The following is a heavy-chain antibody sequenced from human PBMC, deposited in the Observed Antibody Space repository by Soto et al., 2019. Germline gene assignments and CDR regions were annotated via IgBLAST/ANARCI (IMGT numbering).Heavy chain of an antibody. CDR1: GGSLSSFY. J-gene: IGHJ4*02. CDR2: IHYSGST. CDR3: ARGWRGYSYGFDY. V-gene: IGHV4-59*01. D-gene: IGHD5-18*01. Sequence: SETLSLTCTVSGGSLSSFYWNWIRQPPGKGLEWVGYIHYSGSTDYNPSLKSRVSISVDTSKNQFSLKLKSVTAADTAVYFCARGWRGYSYGFDYWGQGTLVTVSS.